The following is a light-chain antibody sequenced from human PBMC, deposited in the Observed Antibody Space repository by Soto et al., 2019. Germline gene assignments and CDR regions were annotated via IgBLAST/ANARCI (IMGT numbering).Light chain of an antibody. CDR3: CSYAGSYDVV. CDR1: SSDVGGYNY. V-gene: IGLV2-11*01. Sequence: QSALTQPRSVSGSPGQSVTISCTGTSSDVGGYNYVSWYQQHPGKAPKLMIYDVSKRPSGVPDRFSGSKSGNTASLTISGLQAGDEADYYCCSYAGSYDVVFGGGTQLTVL. CDR2: DVS. J-gene: IGLJ2*01.